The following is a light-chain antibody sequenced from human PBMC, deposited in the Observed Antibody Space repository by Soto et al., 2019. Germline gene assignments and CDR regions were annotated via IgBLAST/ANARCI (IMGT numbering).Light chain of an antibody. CDR3: QQYGSSPPIT. Sequence: EIVLTQSPGTLSLSPGERATLSCRASQSVSSSYLAWYQQKPGQAPRLLIYGASSRATGIPDRFSGSGSGTDFTLTIIRLEPEDFAVYYGQQYGSSPPITFGQGTRLEIK. J-gene: IGKJ5*01. V-gene: IGKV3-20*01. CDR1: QSVSSSY. CDR2: GAS.